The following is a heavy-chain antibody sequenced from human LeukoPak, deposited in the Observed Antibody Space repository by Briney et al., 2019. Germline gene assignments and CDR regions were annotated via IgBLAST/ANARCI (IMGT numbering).Heavy chain of an antibody. Sequence: GGSLRLSCAASGFTFSDYYMHWIRQAPGKGLEWVSYISSIGSTIYYADSAKGRFTVSRDNAKNSLYLQMNSLRAEDTAVYYCASGLRGVVRGPSGYWGQGTLVTVSS. CDR2: ISSIGSTI. J-gene: IGHJ4*02. D-gene: IGHD3-10*01. CDR3: ASGLRGVVRGPSGY. CDR1: GFTFSDYY. V-gene: IGHV3-11*01.